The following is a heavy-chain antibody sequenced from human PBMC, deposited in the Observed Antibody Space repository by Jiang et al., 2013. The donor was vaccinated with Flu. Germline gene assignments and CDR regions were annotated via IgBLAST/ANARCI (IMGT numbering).Heavy chain of an antibody. J-gene: IGHJ4*02. CDR2: IYYSGST. Sequence: GLVKPSETLSLTCTVSGGPISTYYWSWIRQPPGKGLECIGYIYYSGSTNYNPSLKSRVIISVDTSKNQFSLKLSSVSAADTAVYYCARAVPAEGSGGYFNIHFDYWGQGTLATVSS. D-gene: IGHD2-15*01. CDR3: ARAVPAEGSGGYFNIHFDY. V-gene: IGHV4-59*01. CDR1: GGPISTYY.